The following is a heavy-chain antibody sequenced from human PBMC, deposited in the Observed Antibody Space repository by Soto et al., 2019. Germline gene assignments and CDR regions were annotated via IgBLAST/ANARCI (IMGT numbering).Heavy chain of an antibody. V-gene: IGHV4-59*08. D-gene: IGHD2-15*01. Sequence: TSETLSLTCTVSGGSISSYYWSWIRQPPGKGLEWIGYIYYSGSTNYNPSLKSRVTISVDTSKNQFSLKLSSVTAADTAVYYCARHTLGYCSGGSCYPTLLFDYWGQGTLVTVSS. J-gene: IGHJ4*02. CDR2: IYYSGST. CDR3: ARHTLGYCSGGSCYPTLLFDY. CDR1: GGSISSYY.